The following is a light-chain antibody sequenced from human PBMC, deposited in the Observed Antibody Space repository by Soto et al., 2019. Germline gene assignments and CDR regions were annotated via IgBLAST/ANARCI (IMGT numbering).Light chain of an antibody. J-gene: IGLJ1*01. CDR2: DVS. CDR3: CSYAGSYTYYV. CDR1: SSDVGGYNF. Sequence: QSVLTQPRSVSGSPGQSVAISCTGTSSDVGGYNFVSWYQQHPGKAPKLLTYDVSKRPSGVPARFSGSKSGNTASLTISGLQVDDEADYYCCSYAGSYTYYVFGTGTKVTVL. V-gene: IGLV2-11*01.